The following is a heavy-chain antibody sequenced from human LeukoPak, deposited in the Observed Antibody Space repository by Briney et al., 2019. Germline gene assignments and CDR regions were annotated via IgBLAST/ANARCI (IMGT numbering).Heavy chain of an antibody. Sequence: SVKVSCKASGGTFSSYAISWVRQAPGQGLERMGRIIPIFGTANYAQKFQGRVTITTDESTSTAYMELSSLRSEDTAVYYCTRGGETQYYYGSGRLDYWGQGTLVTVSS. CDR1: GGTFSSYA. CDR2: IIPIFGTA. V-gene: IGHV1-69*05. CDR3: TRGGETQYYYGSGRLDY. D-gene: IGHD3-10*01. J-gene: IGHJ4*02.